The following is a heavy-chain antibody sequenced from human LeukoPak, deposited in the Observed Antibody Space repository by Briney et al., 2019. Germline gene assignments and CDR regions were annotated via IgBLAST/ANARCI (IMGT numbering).Heavy chain of an antibody. D-gene: IGHD2-2*01. J-gene: IGHJ4*02. CDR3: SRGSLSSTWYYFDY. CDR2: IRSKAYGGTA. Sequence: GGSLRLSCTASGFTFGDYAISWFRQAPGKGLEWVGFIRSKAYGGTAEYAASVIDRFTISRDDSQRIAYLQMNSLETEDTAVYYCSRGSLSSTWYYFDYWGQGTLVSVSS. V-gene: IGHV3-49*03. CDR1: GFTFGDYA.